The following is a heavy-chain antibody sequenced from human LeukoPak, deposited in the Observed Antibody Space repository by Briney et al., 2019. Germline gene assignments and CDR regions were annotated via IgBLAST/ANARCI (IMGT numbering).Heavy chain of an antibody. CDR3: ARGLKGYFDY. V-gene: IGHV4-34*01. Sequence: PSEALSLTCAVYGGSFRGYYWSWIRQPPGKGLEWIGQINHSGSTYYNPSLKSRVTISVDRSKNQFSLKLSSVTAADTAVYFCARGLKGYFDYWGQGTLVTVSS. CDR2: INHSGST. J-gene: IGHJ4*02. D-gene: IGHD3-16*01. CDR1: GGSFRGYY.